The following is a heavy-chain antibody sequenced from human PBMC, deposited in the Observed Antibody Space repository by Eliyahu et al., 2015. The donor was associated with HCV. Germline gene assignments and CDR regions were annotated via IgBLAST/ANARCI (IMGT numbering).Heavy chain of an antibody. CDR2: INHSGST. V-gene: IGHV4-34*01. J-gene: IGHJ3*02. CDR1: GGSFSGYY. D-gene: IGHD3-9*01. CDR3: ARVASRYYDILTGYYSQGAFDI. Sequence: QVQLQQWGAGLLKPSETLSLTCAVYGGSFSGYYWSWTRQPPGKGLEWIGEINHSGSTNYNPSLKSRVTISVDTSKNQFSLKLSSVTAADTAVYYCARVASRYYDILTGYYSQGAFDIWGQGTMVTVSS.